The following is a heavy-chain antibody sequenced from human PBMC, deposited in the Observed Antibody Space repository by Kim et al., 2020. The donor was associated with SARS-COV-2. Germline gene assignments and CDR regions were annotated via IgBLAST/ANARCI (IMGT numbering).Heavy chain of an antibody. CDR3: ARHRKVLTGRRFDT. CDR1: GDSITSTSYY. V-gene: IGHV4-39*01. Sequence: SETLSLTCAVSGDSITSTSYYWDWIRQPPGKGLEWIGSLHYGGNTDYTPAIESRVTISVDPSKNQLSLRLRFVTGTATAVYYWARHRKVLTGRRFDTWGQGTLVTVSS. J-gene: IGHJ5*02. CDR2: LHYGGNT. D-gene: IGHD3-9*01.